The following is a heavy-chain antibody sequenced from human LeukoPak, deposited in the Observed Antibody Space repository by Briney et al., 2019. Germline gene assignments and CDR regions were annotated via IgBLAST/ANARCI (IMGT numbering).Heavy chain of an antibody. Sequence: GESLKISCKGSGYSFNSYWIGWVRQMPGKGLEWMGIIYPGDSDTRYSPSFQGQVTISADKSISTAYLQWSSLKASDTAMYYCARHQIVGATRSPFDYWGQRTLVTVSS. CDR3: ARHQIVGATRSPFDY. V-gene: IGHV5-51*01. D-gene: IGHD1-26*01. J-gene: IGHJ4*02. CDR2: IYPGDSDT. CDR1: GYSFNSYW.